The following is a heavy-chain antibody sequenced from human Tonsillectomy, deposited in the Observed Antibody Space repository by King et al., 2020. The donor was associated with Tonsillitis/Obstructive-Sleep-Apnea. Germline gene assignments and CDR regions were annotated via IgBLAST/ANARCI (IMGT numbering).Heavy chain of an antibody. Sequence: VQLVESGGGLVKPGGSLRLSCAASGFTFSHAWMSWVRQAPGKGLEGVGRIKNKTDGGTTDDAAPVKGRFTISSDDSKNTLYLQMNSLNTEDTAVYYCTTDLRLLTYWGQGTLVTVSS. CDR1: GFTFSHAW. CDR2: IKNKTDGGTT. J-gene: IGHJ4*02. D-gene: IGHD3-9*01. V-gene: IGHV3-15*01. CDR3: TTDLRLLTY.